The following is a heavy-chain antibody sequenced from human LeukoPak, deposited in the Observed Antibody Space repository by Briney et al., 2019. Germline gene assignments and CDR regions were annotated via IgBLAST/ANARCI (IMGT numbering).Heavy chain of an antibody. CDR1: GFTFSSYA. Sequence: PGRSLRLSCAASGFTFSSYAMHWVRQAPGKGLEWVAVISYDGSNKYYADSVKGRFTISRDNSKNTLYLQMNSPRAEDTAVYYCARAERYYDSSGYYRYWGQGTLVTVSS. D-gene: IGHD3-22*01. V-gene: IGHV3-30-3*01. J-gene: IGHJ4*02. CDR3: ARAERYYDSSGYYRY. CDR2: ISYDGSNK.